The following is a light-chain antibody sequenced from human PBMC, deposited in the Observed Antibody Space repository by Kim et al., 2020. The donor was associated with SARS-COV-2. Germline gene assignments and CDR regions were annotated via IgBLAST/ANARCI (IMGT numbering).Light chain of an antibody. J-gene: IGLJ2*01. Sequence: GQRVTISCTGSSSNIGTGYDVHWDQLRPGKTPKLLIYANNNRPSGVPDRFSGSKSGASASLAITGLQPEDEADYYCQSYDTSLSVVFGGGTQLTVL. V-gene: IGLV1-40*03. CDR2: ANN. CDR1: SSNIGTGYD. CDR3: QSYDTSLSVV.